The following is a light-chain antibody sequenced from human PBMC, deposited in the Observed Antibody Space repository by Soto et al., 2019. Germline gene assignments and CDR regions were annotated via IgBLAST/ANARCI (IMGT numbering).Light chain of an antibody. CDR2: SNN. J-gene: IGLJ1*01. V-gene: IGLV1-47*02. CDR1: SSNIGSNY. CDR3: AAWDDSLSGLYV. Sequence: SVLTQPPSASGTPGQRVTISCSGSSSNIGSNYVYWYQQLPGTAPKLLIYSNNQRPSGVPDRFSGSKSGTSASLAISGLRSEDEADYYCAAWDDSLSGLYVFGTGTKVTVL.